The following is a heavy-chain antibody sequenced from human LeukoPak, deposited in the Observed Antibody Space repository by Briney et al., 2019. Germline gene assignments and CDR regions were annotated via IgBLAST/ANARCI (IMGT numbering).Heavy chain of an antibody. J-gene: IGHJ4*02. CDR2: IYYSGST. CDR1: GGSISSSSYY. V-gene: IGHV4-39*01. Sequence: SETLSLTCTVFGGSISSSSYYWGWIRQPPGKGLEWIGSIYYSGSTYYNPSLKSRVTISVDTSKNQFSLKLSSATAADTAVYYCARRSFETDSSGHPYYFDYWGQGTLVTVSS. D-gene: IGHD3-22*01. CDR3: ARRSFETDSSGHPYYFDY.